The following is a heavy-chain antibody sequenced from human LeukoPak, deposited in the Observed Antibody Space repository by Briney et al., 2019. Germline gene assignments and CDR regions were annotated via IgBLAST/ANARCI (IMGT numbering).Heavy chain of an antibody. CDR2: IYTSGST. V-gene: IGHV4-4*07. D-gene: IGHD3-10*01. CDR3: ARDTGYYFGSGNYLYYFDH. Sequence: SETLSLTCTVFGGSISSYYWSWIRQPAGKGLEWIGRIYTSGSTNYNPSLKSRVTMSVDTSKNQFSLKLSSVTAADTAVYYCARDTGYYFGSGNYLYYFDHWGQGTLVTVSS. J-gene: IGHJ4*02. CDR1: GGSISSYY.